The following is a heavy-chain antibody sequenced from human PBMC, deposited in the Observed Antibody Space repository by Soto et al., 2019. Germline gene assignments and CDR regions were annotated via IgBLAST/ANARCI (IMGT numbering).Heavy chain of an antibody. CDR3: ARVRFGEWGYAMDV. CDR1: GLTFSDCY. CDR2: IRSSGSSI. D-gene: IGHD3-10*01. J-gene: IGHJ6*02. Sequence: QVQLVESGGGLVKPGGSLRLSCAASGLTFSDCYMNWIRQAPGKGLEWVSYIRSSGSSINYAGSVKGRFTISRDNAKNPLYLQMNSLRAEDTAMYYCARVRFGEWGYAMDVWGQGTTVTVSS. V-gene: IGHV3-11*01.